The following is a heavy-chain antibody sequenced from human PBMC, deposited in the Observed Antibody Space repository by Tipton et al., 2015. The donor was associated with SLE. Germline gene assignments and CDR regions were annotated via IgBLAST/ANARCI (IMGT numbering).Heavy chain of an antibody. CDR3: TSYYYDSSLDY. CDR1: GGSISSGSYY. D-gene: IGHD3-22*01. Sequence: TLSLTCTVSGGSISSGSYYWSWIRQPAGKGLEWIGRIYTSGSTNYNPPLKSRVTISVDTSKNQFSLKLSSVTAADTAVYYCTSYYYDSSLDYWGQGTLVTVSS. V-gene: IGHV4-61*02. CDR2: IYTSGST. J-gene: IGHJ4*02.